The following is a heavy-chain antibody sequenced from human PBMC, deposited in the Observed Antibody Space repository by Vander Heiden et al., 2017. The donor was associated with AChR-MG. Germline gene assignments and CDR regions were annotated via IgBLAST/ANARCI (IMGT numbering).Heavy chain of an antibody. CDR1: GYTLTELS. CDR3: ATVGFSSGWYFGYGGYGLVY. Sequence: QVQLVQSGAEVKKPGASVKVSCTVSGYTLTELSMHWVRQAPGKGLEWMGGFDPEDGETIYAQKFQGRVTMTEDTSTDTAYMELSSLRSEDTAVYYCATVGFSSGWYFGYGGYGLVYWGQGTLVTVSS. J-gene: IGHJ4*02. V-gene: IGHV1-24*01. CDR2: FDPEDGET. D-gene: IGHD6-19*01.